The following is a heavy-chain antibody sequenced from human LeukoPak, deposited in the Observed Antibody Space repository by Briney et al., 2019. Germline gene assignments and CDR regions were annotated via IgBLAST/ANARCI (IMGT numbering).Heavy chain of an antibody. Sequence: SETLSLTCTVSGGSVSSGDYYWNWIRQHPGKGLEWIGYIYHTGGAYYNPSLKSRVTISVDTSKKQFSLRLRSVTAADTAMNYCARWSFRLAAGYTGGAFDIWGPGTMGTVSS. CDR1: GGSVSSGDYY. CDR2: IYHTGGA. CDR3: ARWSFRLAAGYTGGAFDI. V-gene: IGHV4-31*03. J-gene: IGHJ3*02. D-gene: IGHD3-16*02.